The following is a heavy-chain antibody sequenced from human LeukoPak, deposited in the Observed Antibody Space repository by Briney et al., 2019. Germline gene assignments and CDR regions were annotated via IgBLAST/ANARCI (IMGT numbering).Heavy chain of an antibody. J-gene: IGHJ4*02. Sequence: GGSLRLSCAASGFTFSSYSMNWVRQAPGKGLEWVSSISSSSSYIYYADSVKGRFTISRDNAKNSLYLQMNSLRAEDTALYYCARAAQYYDFWSGSDYWGQGTLVTVSS. CDR2: ISSSSSYI. CDR3: ARAAQYYDFWSGSDY. D-gene: IGHD3-3*01. V-gene: IGHV3-21*04. CDR1: GFTFSSYS.